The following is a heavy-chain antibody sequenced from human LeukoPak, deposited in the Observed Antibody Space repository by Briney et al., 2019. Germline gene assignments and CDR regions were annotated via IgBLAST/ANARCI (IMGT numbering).Heavy chain of an antibody. CDR1: GFTFSMDS. CDR3: VRERDRGIEVADDFDY. V-gene: IGHV3-23*01. D-gene: IGHD6-19*01. Sequence: PGGSLRLSCAASGFTFSMDSMAWVRQAPGKGLEWVSVINDRGGYRQDADSVKGRFTISRDNSQNTLFLQMNSLRAEDTAVYYCVRERDRGIEVADDFDYWGQGTLVTVSS. CDR2: INDRGGYR. J-gene: IGHJ4*02.